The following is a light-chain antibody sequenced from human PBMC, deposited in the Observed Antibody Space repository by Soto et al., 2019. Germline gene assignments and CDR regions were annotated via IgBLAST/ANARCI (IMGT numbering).Light chain of an antibody. CDR1: QVISSW. V-gene: IGKV1-12*01. CDR3: QQASTFPFT. CDR2: KAS. J-gene: IGKJ4*01. Sequence: DVQMTQSPSSLSASVGDRVTITCRASQVISSWLVWYQQKPGNAPKRLIYKASTLQSGVPSRFSGSESGTEFTLTISGLQPEDCATYYCQQASTFPFTFGGGTEVRIK.